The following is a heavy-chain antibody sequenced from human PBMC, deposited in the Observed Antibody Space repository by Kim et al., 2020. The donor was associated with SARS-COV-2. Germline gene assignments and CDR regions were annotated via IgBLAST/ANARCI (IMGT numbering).Heavy chain of an antibody. J-gene: IGHJ6*02. Sequence: GGSLRLSCAASGFTFSSYAMHWVRQAPGKGLEWVAVISYDGSNKYYADSLKGRFTISRDNSKNTLYLQMNSLRAEDTAVYYCARARSISIASRGGLDVWGQGTTVTVSS. V-gene: IGHV3-30-3*01. D-gene: IGHD6-6*01. CDR1: GFTFSSYA. CDR2: ISYDGSNK. CDR3: ARARSISIASRGGLDV.